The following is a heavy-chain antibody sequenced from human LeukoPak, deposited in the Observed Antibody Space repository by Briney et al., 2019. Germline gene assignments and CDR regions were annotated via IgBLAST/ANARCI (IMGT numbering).Heavy chain of an antibody. CDR2: IKGDGSST. J-gene: IGHJ4*02. V-gene: IGHV3-74*01. CDR3: ARGGGGLGY. Sequence: GGSLRLSCAASGFTFSSFWMHWVRQAPGTGLEWVSSIKGDGSSTNYADSVKGRFTISRDNAKNTLYLQMNSLRAEDTAVYYCARGGGGLGYWGQGTLVTVSS. CDR1: GFTFSSFW. D-gene: IGHD3-16*01.